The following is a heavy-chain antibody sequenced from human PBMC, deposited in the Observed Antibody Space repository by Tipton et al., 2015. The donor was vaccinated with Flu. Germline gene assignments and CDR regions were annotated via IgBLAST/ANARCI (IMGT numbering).Heavy chain of an antibody. D-gene: IGHD3-10*01. J-gene: IGHJ4*02. CDR1: GGSLSSYY. CDR3: ARGSGSGTFMIFDL. CDR2: MYTNGST. V-gene: IGHV4-4*07. Sequence: TLSLTCTVSGGSLSSYYWSWIRQPAGKGLEWIGRMYTNGSTNYNPSLKSRLTMSVDASKQQFSLKLSSMTAADTAVYYCARGSGSGTFMIFDLWGQGTLVTVSS.